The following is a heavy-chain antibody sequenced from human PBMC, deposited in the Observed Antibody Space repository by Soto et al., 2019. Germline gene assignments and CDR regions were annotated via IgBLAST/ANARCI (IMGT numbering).Heavy chain of an antibody. CDR3: VRLGFSYGFGGHFDY. Sequence: QVQLRESGPGLVKPSQTLSLTCTVSGGSISSGGYHWSWIRQHPGKGLEWIGYIYNSGSTYYNPSLTGQITISVEPSKSQSSLTLVSVCAADTAVYYCVRLGFSYGFGGHFDYWGQGTLVTVSS. J-gene: IGHJ4*02. V-gene: IGHV4-31*01. CDR2: IYNSGST. CDR1: GGSISSGGYH. D-gene: IGHD3-10*01.